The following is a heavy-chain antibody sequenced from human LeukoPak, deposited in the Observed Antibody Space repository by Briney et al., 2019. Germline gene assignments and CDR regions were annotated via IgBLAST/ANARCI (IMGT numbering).Heavy chain of an antibody. Sequence: ASVKVSCKGSGYTFTTYGISWVRQAPGQGLEWVGWIGADNGNTNYAQKFQGRVTMTTDTSTSTAYMELRSLRSDDTAVYHCARDHKIDCPSTICYQYYFDYWGQGALVTVSS. D-gene: IGHD2-2*01. CDR3: ARDHKIDCPSTICYQYYFDY. CDR2: IGADNGNT. V-gene: IGHV1-18*01. J-gene: IGHJ4*02. CDR1: GYTFTTYG.